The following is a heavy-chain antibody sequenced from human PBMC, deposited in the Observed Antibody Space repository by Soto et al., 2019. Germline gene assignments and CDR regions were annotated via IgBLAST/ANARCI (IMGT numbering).Heavy chain of an antibody. Sequence: SGPTLVNPTQTLTLTCTFSGFSLTSNDVGVGWIRQPPVKALEWLALIYWDDDKRYSPSLKSRLTITKDTSKNQVVLRMTNMDPVDTATYYCAHSRYSRSSFDYWGQGTLVTVSS. D-gene: IGHD6-6*01. CDR3: AHSRYSRSSFDY. CDR2: IYWDDDK. V-gene: IGHV2-5*02. J-gene: IGHJ4*02. CDR1: GFSLTSNDVG.